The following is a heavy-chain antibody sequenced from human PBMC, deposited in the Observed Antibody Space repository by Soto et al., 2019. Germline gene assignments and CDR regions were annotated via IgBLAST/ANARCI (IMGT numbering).Heavy chain of an antibody. Sequence: GGSLRLSCAASRFTFSGSAMHWVRQASGKGLEWVGRIRSKANSHATTYAASVKGRFTISRDDSKSTAYLQMNSLKPEDTAVYYCMRPGYSGYDVNYWGPGTLVTVS. D-gene: IGHD5-12*01. J-gene: IGHJ4*02. CDR2: IRSKANSHAT. CDR1: RFTFSGSA. V-gene: IGHV3-73*01. CDR3: MRPGYSGYDVNY.